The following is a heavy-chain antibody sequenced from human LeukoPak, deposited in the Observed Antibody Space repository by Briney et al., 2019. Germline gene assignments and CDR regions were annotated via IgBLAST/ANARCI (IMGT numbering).Heavy chain of an antibody. Sequence: GALRLACGAPVFTFSYHAMTWVRWAPGKGQGCVSALIGSGAVSYYVDSVNGRFTIFRENSKSTLYLQLNSLRAEDTAVYYCVQGGDYDVLTGYVTDYCGQGSLVTVS. V-gene: IGHV3-23*01. J-gene: IGHJ4*02. D-gene: IGHD3-9*01. CDR2: LIGSGAVS. CDR3: VQGGDYDVLTGYVTDY. CDR1: VFTFSYHA.